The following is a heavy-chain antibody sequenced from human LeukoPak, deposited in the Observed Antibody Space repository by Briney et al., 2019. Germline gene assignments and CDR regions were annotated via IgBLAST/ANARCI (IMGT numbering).Heavy chain of an antibody. D-gene: IGHD3-22*01. CDR1: VYTFTSYY. J-gene: IGHJ4*02. Sequence: ASLKVSCKASVYTFTSYYMHWVRQAPGQGLEWMGIINPSGGSTSYAHKFQGRLTMTTDTSTSTVYMELSSLRSEDAAVYYCARSGVRYDSSGPFDYWGQGTLVTVSS. V-gene: IGHV1-46*01. CDR3: ARSGVRYDSSGPFDY. CDR2: INPSGGST.